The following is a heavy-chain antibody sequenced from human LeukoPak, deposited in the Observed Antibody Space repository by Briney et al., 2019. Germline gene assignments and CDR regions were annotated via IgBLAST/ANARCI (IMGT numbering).Heavy chain of an antibody. CDR1: GFTFSTYW. Sequence: PGGSLRLSCAASGFTFSTYWMSWVRQAPGKGLERVSAISGSGGSTYYADSVKGRFTISRDNSKNTLYLQMNSLRAEDTAVYYWAKDGTWVAGGGYGCGQGSLVNVSS. D-gene: IGHD6-19*01. V-gene: IGHV3-23*01. J-gene: IGHJ4*02. CDR2: ISGSGGST. CDR3: AKDGTWVAGGGYG.